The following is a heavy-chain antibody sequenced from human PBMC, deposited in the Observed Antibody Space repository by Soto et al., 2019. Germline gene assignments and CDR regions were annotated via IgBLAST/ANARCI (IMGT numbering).Heavy chain of an antibody. CDR2: INPSGSRT. CDR1: FTTHW. D-gene: IGHD3-3*01. J-gene: IGHJ5*02. Sequence: QVQMVQSGTEVKKPGTSVKVSCQAFTTHWVHWVRQAPGQGLEWVGVINPSGSRTLSAQKFQGRVTMPRDTSTSTLHLELRSLTSEDTAVYYCVTDTSRQDLEWWFDPWGQGTLVTVSS. V-gene: IGHV1-46*01. CDR3: VTDTSRQDLEWWFDP.